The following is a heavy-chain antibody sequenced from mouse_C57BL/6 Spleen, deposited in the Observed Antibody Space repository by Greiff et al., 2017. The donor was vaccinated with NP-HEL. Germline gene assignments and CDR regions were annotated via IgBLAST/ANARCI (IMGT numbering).Heavy chain of an antibody. Sequence: EVQLQQSGGDLVKPGGSLKLSCAASGFTFSSYAMSWVRQTPEKRLEWVATISDGGSYIFYPDNVKGRFTISRDNAKNNLYLQMSHLRSEDTAMYYCARDGDSNYDYWGQGTTLTVSS. CDR2: ISDGGSYI. D-gene: IGHD2-5*01. J-gene: IGHJ2*01. CDR1: GFTFSSYA. CDR3: ARDGDSNYDY. V-gene: IGHV5-4*01.